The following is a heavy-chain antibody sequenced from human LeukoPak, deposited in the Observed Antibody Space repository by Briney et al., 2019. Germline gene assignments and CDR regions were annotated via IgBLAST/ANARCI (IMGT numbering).Heavy chain of an antibody. D-gene: IGHD3-10*02. CDR1: GFTFSSYA. CDR3: AELGITMIGGV. J-gene: IGHJ6*04. Sequence: GGSLRLSCAASGFTFSSYAMHWVRQAPGKGLEWVAAISFDGSNEYYADSVKGRFTISRDNSKNTLFLQMNSLRAEDTAVYYCAELGITMIGGVWGKGTTVTVSS. V-gene: IGHV3-30*04. CDR2: ISFDGSNE.